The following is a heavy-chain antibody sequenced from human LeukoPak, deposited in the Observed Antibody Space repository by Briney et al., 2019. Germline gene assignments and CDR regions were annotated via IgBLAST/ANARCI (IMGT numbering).Heavy chain of an antibody. Sequence: SETLSLTCSVSGASISSSTYYWGWIRQPPGEGLEWIGYTYYSSSTYYNPSLKSRVTISVDTSKNQFSLKLSSVTAADTAVYYCARDPGIWGGFDIWGQGTMVTVSS. V-gene: IGHV4-39*07. CDR1: GASISSSTYY. J-gene: IGHJ3*02. CDR2: TYYSSST. CDR3: ARDPGIWGGFDI. D-gene: IGHD2-15*01.